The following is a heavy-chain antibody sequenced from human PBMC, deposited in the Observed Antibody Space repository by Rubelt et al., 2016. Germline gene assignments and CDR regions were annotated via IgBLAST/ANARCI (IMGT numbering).Heavy chain of an antibody. CDR3: ARGSMAARMLDY. J-gene: IGHJ4*02. CDR2: VYYSGGS. Sequence: QVQLQESGPGLVKPSETLSLTCTVSGGSITSGGYYWIWIRQHPGKGLEWIGYVYYSGGSYYYLSLRSPFTISVDTSKNQISLKLSSVTAAATAVYYCARGSMAARMLDYWGQGTLVTVSS. V-gene: IGHV4-31*01. CDR1: GGSITSGGYY. D-gene: IGHD6-6*01.